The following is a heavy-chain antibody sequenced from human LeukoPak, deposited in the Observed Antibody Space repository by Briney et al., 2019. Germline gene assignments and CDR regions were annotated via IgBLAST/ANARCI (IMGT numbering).Heavy chain of an antibody. Sequence: GGSLRLSCAASGFTFSSYWMHWVRQAPGKGLEYVSGIRSNGGSTYYAQSVKGRFTISRDNSKNTVELQMGSLRAEDMAVYYCARRGSGWEFDYWGQGTLVTVSS. J-gene: IGHJ4*02. V-gene: IGHV3-64*01. CDR1: GFTFSSYW. CDR2: IRSNGGST. CDR3: ARRGSGWEFDY. D-gene: IGHD6-19*01.